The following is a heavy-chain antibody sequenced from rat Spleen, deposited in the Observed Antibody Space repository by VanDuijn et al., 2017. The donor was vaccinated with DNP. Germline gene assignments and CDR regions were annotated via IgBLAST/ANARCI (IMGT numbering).Heavy chain of an antibody. V-gene: IGHV5-31*01. CDR3: ARYSLRRLWDY. CDR1: GFTFNNFW. J-gene: IGHJ2*01. Sequence: EVQLVETGGGLVQPGRSLKLSCVASGFTFNNFWMTWIRQVPGKGLEWVASISSNGDDTYYPASVKGRFTISRDNAKSTLYLQMNSLRSEDMATYYCARYSLRRLWDYWGQGVMVTVSS. D-gene: IGHD1-11*01. CDR2: ISSNGDDT.